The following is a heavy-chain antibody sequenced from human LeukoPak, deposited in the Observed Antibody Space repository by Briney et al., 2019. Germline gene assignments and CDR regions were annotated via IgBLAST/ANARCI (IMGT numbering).Heavy chain of an antibody. D-gene: IGHD3-22*01. V-gene: IGHV1-46*01. CDR2: INPSGDSA. CDR3: AKSSTMIVVLTHGEFDY. J-gene: IGHJ4*02. Sequence: GASVKVSCKASGYTFTSYYIHWVRQAPGQGLEWTGIINPSGDSASYAQKSQGRVTMTRDTSTSTVYMELSSLRSEDTAVYYCAKSSTMIVVLTHGEFDYWGQGTLVTVSS. CDR1: GYTFTSYY.